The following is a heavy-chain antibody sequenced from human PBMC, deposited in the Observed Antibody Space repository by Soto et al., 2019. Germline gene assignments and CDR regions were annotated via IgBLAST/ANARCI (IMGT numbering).Heavy chain of an antibody. CDR1: GFTFTNAW. V-gene: IGHV3-15*07. Sequence: EVQLVESGGGLVKPGESLRLSCAASGFTFTNAWMNWVRQAPGKGLEWVARFRSATDGGTTDYAAPLEGRFIIVKDDSISMLYLQMNSLKTEDTAVYYCTTERLVQFDFSGQGALVTASS. D-gene: IGHD3-9*01. CDR3: TTERLVQFDF. CDR2: FRSATDGGTT. J-gene: IGHJ4*02.